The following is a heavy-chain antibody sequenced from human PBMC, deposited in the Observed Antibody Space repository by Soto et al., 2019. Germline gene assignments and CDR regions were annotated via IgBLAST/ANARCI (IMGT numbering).Heavy chain of an antibody. CDR2: IYYSGST. Sequence: SETLSLTCTVSGGSISSSSYYWGWIRQPPGKGLEWIGSIYYSGSTYYNPSLKSRVTISVDTSKNQFSLKLSSVTAADTAVYYCARGTYYYDSSSYTNFAYWGQGTLVTVSS. V-gene: IGHV4-39*01. CDR1: GGSISSSSYY. CDR3: ARGTYYYDSSSYTNFAY. J-gene: IGHJ4*02. D-gene: IGHD3-22*01.